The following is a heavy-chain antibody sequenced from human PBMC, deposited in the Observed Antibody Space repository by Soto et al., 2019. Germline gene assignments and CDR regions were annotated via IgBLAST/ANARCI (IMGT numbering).Heavy chain of an antibody. CDR2: INPNTRGTA. CDR1: GYIFTGYY. V-gene: IGHV1-69*11. CDR3: AGYSGYDYWFDP. Sequence: SVKVSCKASGYIFTGYYIHWVRQAPGQGLEWMGWINPNTRGTANYAQKFQGRVTITADESTSTAYMELSSLRSEDTAVYYCAGYSGYDYWFDPWGQGTLVTVSS. J-gene: IGHJ5*02. D-gene: IGHD5-12*01.